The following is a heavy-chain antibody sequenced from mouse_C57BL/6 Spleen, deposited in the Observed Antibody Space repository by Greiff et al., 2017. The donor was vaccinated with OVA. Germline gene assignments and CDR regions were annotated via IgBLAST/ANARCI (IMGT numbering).Heavy chain of an antibody. V-gene: IGHV1-62-2*01. Sequence: VQLKESGAELVKPGASVKLSCKASGYTFTEYTIHWVKQRSGQGLEWIGWFYPGSGSIKYNEKFKDKATLTADKSSSTVYMELSRLTSEDSAVYFCARHEEGDSSDGYFDYWGQGTTLTVSS. CDR2: FYPGSGSI. J-gene: IGHJ2*01. D-gene: IGHD3-2*02. CDR1: GYTFTEYT. CDR3: ARHEEGDSSDGYFDY.